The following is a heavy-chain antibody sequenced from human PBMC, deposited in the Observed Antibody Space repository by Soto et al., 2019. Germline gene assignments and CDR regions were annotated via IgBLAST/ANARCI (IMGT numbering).Heavy chain of an antibody. CDR1: GGTFSSYT. V-gene: IGHV1-69*02. J-gene: IGHJ4*02. CDR2: IIPILGIA. Sequence: ASVKVSCKASGGTFSSYTISWVRQAPGQGLEWMGRIIPILGIANYAQKFQGRVTITADKSTSTAYMELSSLRSEDTAVYYCARGMYYDILTGYSGRFDYWGQGTLVTVSS. CDR3: ARGMYYDILTGYSGRFDY. D-gene: IGHD3-9*01.